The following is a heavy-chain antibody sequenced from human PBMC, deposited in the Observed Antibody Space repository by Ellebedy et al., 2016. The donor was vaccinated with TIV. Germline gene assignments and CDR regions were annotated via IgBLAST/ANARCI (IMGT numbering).Heavy chain of an antibody. CDR1: AFVYGGFC. Sequence: PGGSLRLSCAASAFVYGGFCMTWVRQAPGKGLEWVSSIDSSGGDTHYAYSVKGRFTISRDNARNSLYLQMNSLRVEDTAVYYCVRFPRGAPFVDYLYYMDVWGKGTTVIVSS. CDR3: VRFPRGAPFVDYLYYMDV. CDR2: IDSSGGDT. J-gene: IGHJ6*03. D-gene: IGHD2-21*01. V-gene: IGHV3-21*01.